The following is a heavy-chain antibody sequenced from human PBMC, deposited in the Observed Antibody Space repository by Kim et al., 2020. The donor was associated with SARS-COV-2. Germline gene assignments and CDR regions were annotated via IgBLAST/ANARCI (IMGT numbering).Heavy chain of an antibody. D-gene: IGHD3-10*01. Sequence: GGSLRLSCAASGFTFSDYDMSWVRQAPGKGLEWVSYISWSSTSIDYADTVKGRFTISRDNAKNSLYLQMNSLRAEDTALYYCAMEGCGSGYLDYWGQGTLVTVSS. J-gene: IGHJ4*02. V-gene: IGHV3-11*01. CDR2: ISWSSTSI. CDR3: AMEGCGSGYLDY. CDR1: GFTFSDYD.